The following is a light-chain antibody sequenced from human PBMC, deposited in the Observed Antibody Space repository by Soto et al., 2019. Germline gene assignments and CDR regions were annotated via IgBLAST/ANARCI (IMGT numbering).Light chain of an antibody. Sequence: EIVLTQSPGTLSLSPGERATLSCRASQSVNSNYLAWYQQKPGQSPRLLMYGASSRATGIPDRFSGSGSGTDLPLTISRLEPEDFAVYYCQQYDNSPRTCGQGTKVEIK. CDR3: QQYDNSPRT. J-gene: IGKJ1*01. CDR2: GAS. V-gene: IGKV3-20*01. CDR1: QSVNSNY.